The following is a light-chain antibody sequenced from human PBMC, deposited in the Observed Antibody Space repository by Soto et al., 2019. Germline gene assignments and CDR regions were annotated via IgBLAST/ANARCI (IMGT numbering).Light chain of an antibody. CDR3: ATWDDSLNVV. CDR2: SNG. Sequence: QSVLTQSPSASGTPGQRVSISCSGSTSNIGTNTVSWYQHVPGTAPKLLIYSNGQRPSAVPGRFSGSKSGTSASLAISGLLSEDEADYYCATWDDSLNVVFGGGTKVTVL. V-gene: IGLV1-44*01. J-gene: IGLJ2*01. CDR1: TSNIGTNT.